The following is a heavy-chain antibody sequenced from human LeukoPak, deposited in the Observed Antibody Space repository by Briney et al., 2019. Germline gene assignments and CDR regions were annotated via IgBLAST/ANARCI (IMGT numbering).Heavy chain of an antibody. CDR3: ARWGASGLALIYYYGMDV. J-gene: IGHJ6*02. V-gene: IGHV1-46*01. Sequence: ASVKVSCKASGYTFSRYYMHWVRQAPGQGLEWMGIINPSGGSTSYAQKFQGRVTMTRDTSTRIVYMELSSLRSEDTAVYYCARWGASGLALIYYYGMDVWGQGTTVAVSS. D-gene: IGHD3/OR15-3a*01. CDR1: GYTFSRYY. CDR2: INPSGGST.